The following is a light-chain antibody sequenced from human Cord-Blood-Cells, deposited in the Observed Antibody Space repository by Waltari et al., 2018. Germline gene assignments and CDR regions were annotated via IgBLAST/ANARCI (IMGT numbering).Light chain of an antibody. CDR3: SSYTSSSTVV. CDR1: SSDVGGYNY. CDR2: DVS. Sequence: QSALTQPASVSGSPGQSITISCTGTSSDVGGYNYVSWYQQHPGKAPKLMIYDVSNRPSGVSNRLSDSKSGNTASLTISGLQAEDEADYYCSSYTSSSTVVFGGGTKLTVL. J-gene: IGLJ2*01. V-gene: IGLV2-14*01.